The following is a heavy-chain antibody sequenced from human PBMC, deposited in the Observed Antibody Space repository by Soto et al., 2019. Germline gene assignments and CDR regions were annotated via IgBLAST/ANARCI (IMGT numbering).Heavy chain of an antibody. D-gene: IGHD6-13*01. J-gene: IGHJ6*03. Sequence: PSENLSLTCTVSGGSISSGGYYWSWIRQHPGKGLEWIGYIYYSGSTYYNPSLKSRVTISVDTSKNQFSLKLSSVTAADTAVYYCASSYSSSPSYYYYYMDVWGKGTTVTVSS. V-gene: IGHV4-31*03. CDR2: IYYSGST. CDR3: ASSYSSSPSYYYYYMDV. CDR1: GGSISSGGYY.